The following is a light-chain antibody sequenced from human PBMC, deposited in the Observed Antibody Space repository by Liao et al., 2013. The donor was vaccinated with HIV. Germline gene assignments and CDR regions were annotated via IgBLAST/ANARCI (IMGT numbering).Light chain of an antibody. CDR2: YDS. CDR3: QVWDSRSDHYV. Sequence: SYVLTQPPSVSVAPGKTARITCGGNNIGSKSVYWYQQKPGQAPVLVIYYDSDRPSGIPERFSGSNSGNTATLTISRVEAGDEADYYCQVWDSRSDHYVFGSGTKVTVL. CDR1: NIGSKS. V-gene: IGLV3-21*01. J-gene: IGLJ1*01.